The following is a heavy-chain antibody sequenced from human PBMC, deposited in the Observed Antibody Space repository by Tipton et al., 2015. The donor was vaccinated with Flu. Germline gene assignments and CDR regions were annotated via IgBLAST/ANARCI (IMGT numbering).Heavy chain of an antibody. D-gene: IGHD6-25*01. CDR2: IYYSGST. CDR1: GGSISSYY. Sequence: TLSLTCTVSGGSISSYYWSWIRQPPGKGLEWIGYIYYSGSTNYNPSLKSRVTISVDTSKNQFSLKLSSVTAADTAVYYCAIHSSGIPFDPWGQGTLVTVSS. CDR3: AIHSSGIPFDP. V-gene: IGHV4-59*08. J-gene: IGHJ5*02.